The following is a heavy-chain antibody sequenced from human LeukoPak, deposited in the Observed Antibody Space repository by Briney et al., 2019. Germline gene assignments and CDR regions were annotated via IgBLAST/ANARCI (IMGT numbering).Heavy chain of an antibody. Sequence: PSGTLSLTCAVSGGSISSSNWWSWVRQPPGKGLEWIGEIYHSGSTNYNPSLKSRVTISVDKSKNQFSLKLSSVTAADTAVYYCARDPGSSSWYRNWYFDLWGRGTLVTVSS. CDR1: GGSISSSNW. V-gene: IGHV4-4*02. CDR2: IYHSGST. D-gene: IGHD6-13*01. CDR3: ARDPGSSSWYRNWYFDL. J-gene: IGHJ2*01.